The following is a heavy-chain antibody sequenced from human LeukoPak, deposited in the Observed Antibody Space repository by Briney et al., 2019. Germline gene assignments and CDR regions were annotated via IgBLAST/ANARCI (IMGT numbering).Heavy chain of an antibody. V-gene: IGHV4-4*07. Sequence: TSETLSLTCTVSGGSIRSFYWSWIRQPAGKGLEWIGRIYTSGITNYNPSLRSRVAMSIDTSRNQFSLKLSSVTAADTAVYYCARVPTNYGLDVWGQGTTVTVSS. CDR1: GGSIRSFY. J-gene: IGHJ6*02. CDR2: IYTSGIT. CDR3: ARVPTNYGLDV.